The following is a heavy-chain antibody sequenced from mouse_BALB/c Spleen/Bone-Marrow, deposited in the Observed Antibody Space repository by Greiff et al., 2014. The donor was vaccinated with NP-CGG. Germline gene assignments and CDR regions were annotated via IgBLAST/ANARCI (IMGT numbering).Heavy chain of an antibody. J-gene: IGHJ4*01. CDR2: INPSTGYT. V-gene: IGHV1-7*01. CDR1: GYTFTSYW. Sequence: QVQLQQSGAELAKPGASVKVSCKASGYTFTSYWTHWVKQRPGQGLEWIGYINPSTGYTEYNQKFKDKATLTADKSSSTAYMQLSSLTSEDSAVYYCARPPYYYGSSYDAMDYWGQGTSVTVSS. D-gene: IGHD1-1*01. CDR3: ARPPYYYGSSYDAMDY.